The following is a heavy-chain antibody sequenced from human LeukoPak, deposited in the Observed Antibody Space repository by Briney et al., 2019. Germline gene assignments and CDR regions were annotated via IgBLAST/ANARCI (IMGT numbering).Heavy chain of an antibody. D-gene: IGHD2-15*01. CDR1: GFTFSNAW. J-gene: IGHJ3*02. Sequence: GGSLRLSCAASGFTFSNAWMSWVRQAPGKGLEWVGRIKSKTDGGTTDYAAPVKGRFTISRDDSKNTLYLQMNSLKTEDTAEYYCTTDSPEHCSGGSCYWGYDAFDIWGQGTMVTVSS. CDR3: TTDSPEHCSGGSCYWGYDAFDI. CDR2: IKSKTDGGTT. V-gene: IGHV3-15*01.